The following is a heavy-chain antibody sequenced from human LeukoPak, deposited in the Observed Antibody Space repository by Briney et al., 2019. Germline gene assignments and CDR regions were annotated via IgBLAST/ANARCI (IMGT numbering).Heavy chain of an antibody. V-gene: IGHV4-59*01. CDR3: AKEPYYDILTGAYYFDY. CDR1: GGSISSYY. J-gene: IGHJ4*02. Sequence: SETLSLTCTVSGGSISSYYWSWIRQPPGKGLEWIGYINYSGSTNYNPSLKSRVTISLDMSKNQFSLKLNSVTAADTAVYYCAKEPYYDILTGAYYFDYWGQGTLVTVSS. D-gene: IGHD3-9*01. CDR2: INYSGST.